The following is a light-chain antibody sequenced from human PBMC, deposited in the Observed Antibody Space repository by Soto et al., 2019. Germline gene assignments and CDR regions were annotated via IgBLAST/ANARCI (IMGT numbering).Light chain of an antibody. J-gene: IGLJ1*01. CDR1: SSNIGAGYD. CDR3: QSYDSSLSPYV. Sequence: QSVLTQPPSVSGAPGQRVTISCTGSSSNIGAGYDVHWYQQLPGTAPKLLIYGNSNRPSGVPDRFSGSKSGTSASLAITVLQAEDEADYYCQSYDSSLSPYVFGTGTKLTVL. CDR2: GNS. V-gene: IGLV1-40*01.